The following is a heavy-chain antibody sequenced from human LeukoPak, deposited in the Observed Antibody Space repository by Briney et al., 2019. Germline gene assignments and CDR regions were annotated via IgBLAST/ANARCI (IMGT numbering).Heavy chain of an antibody. J-gene: IGHJ4*02. CDR1: GFTFSSYA. V-gene: IGHV3-23*01. CDR2: ISGSGGST. Sequence: GSLRLSCAASGFTFSSYAMSWVRQAPGKGLEWVSAISGSGGSTYYAGSVKGRFTISRDNSKNTLYLQMNSLRAEDTAVYYCAKDRDYGDYSGYWGQGTLVTVSS. D-gene: IGHD4-17*01. CDR3: AKDRDYGDYSGY.